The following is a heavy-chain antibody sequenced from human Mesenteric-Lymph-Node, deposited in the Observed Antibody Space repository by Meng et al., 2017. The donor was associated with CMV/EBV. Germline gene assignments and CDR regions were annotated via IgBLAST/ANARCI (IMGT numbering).Heavy chain of an antibody. V-gene: IGHV3-11*01. D-gene: IGHD3-3*01. CDR3: ARAAYYDFWSGTGPPDV. Sequence: GESLKISCAASGFRFSDYYMSWVRQAPGKGLEWLSSITGSGRKVFYGDSMNGRITISRDNANNSLYLHMNSLTAEDTAVYYCARAAYYDFWSGTGPPDVWGQGTTVTVSS. CDR1: GFRFSDYY. CDR2: ITGSGRKV. J-gene: IGHJ6*02.